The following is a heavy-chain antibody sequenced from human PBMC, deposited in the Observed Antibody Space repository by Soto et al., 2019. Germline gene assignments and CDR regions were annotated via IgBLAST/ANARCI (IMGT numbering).Heavy chain of an antibody. J-gene: IGHJ6*02. V-gene: IGHV1-18*01. CDR1: GYTFASYG. Sequence: SVKVSCKASGYTFASYGISWVRQAPVQGLEWMGWISAYNGNTNYAQKLQGRVTMTTDTSTSTAYMELRSLRSDDTAVYYCARDIVLMVYAIPDYYYGMDVWGQGTTVTVSS. CDR2: ISAYNGNT. CDR3: ARDIVLMVYAIPDYYYGMDV. D-gene: IGHD2-8*01.